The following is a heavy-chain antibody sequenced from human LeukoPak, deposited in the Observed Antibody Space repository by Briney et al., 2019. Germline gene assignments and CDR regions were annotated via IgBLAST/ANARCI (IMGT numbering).Heavy chain of an antibody. CDR3: ARITRQQLVGVYYYYYYMDV. CDR2: INHSGST. V-gene: IGHV4-34*01. CDR1: GGSFSGYY. J-gene: IGHJ6*03. Sequence: PSETLSLTCAVYGGSFSGYYWSWIRQPPGKGLEWIGEINHSGSTNYNPSLKSRVTISVDTSKNQFSLKLSSVTAADTAVYYCARITRQQLVGVYYYYYYMDVWGKGTTVTVSS. D-gene: IGHD6-13*01.